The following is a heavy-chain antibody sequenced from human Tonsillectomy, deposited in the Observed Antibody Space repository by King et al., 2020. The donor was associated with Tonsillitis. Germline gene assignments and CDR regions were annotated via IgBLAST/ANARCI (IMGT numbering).Heavy chain of an antibody. CDR3: ARDLFSSSDGTSPVDY. CDR2: IKQDGSEK. Sequence: VQLVESGGGLVQPGGSLRLSCAASGFTFSKYWMSWVRQAPGKGLEWVANIKQDGSEKNSVDSVKGRFTISRDNAKNSLYMQMNSLRAEDTAVYYCARDLFSSSDGTSPVDYWGQGTLVTVSS. V-gene: IGHV3-7*03. J-gene: IGHJ4*02. D-gene: IGHD5-24*01. CDR1: GFTFSKYW.